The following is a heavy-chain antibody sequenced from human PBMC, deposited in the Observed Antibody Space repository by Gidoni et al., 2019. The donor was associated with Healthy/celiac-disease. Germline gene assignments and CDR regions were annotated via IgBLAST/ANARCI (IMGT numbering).Heavy chain of an antibody. J-gene: IGHJ5*02. CDR1: GGSFIGYY. V-gene: IGHV4-34*01. Sequence: QVQLQQWGAGLLKPSETLSLTFAAFGGSFIGYYWSWIRQPPAKGLEWIGEINHRGSTNDNQSLKSRVTKAVDPTKNQFSQKVSTVTAADTAVYDCARLGLRTKKGEWLRSGGWFDPWGQGTLVTVSS. CDR2: INHRGST. D-gene: IGHD5-12*01. CDR3: ARLGLRTKKGEWLRSGGWFDP.